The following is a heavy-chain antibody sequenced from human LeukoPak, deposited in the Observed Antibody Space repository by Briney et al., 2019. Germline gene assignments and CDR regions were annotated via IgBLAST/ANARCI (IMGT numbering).Heavy chain of an antibody. CDR2: IIPIFGTA. CDR3: ARGSPMYYYYYYMDV. J-gene: IGHJ6*03. Sequence: ASVKVSCKASGGTFSSYAISWVQQAPGQGLEWMGGIIPIFGTANYAQKFQGRVTITADKSTSTAYMELSSLRSEDTAVYYCARGSPMYYYYYYMDVWGKGTTVTVSS. V-gene: IGHV1-69*06. CDR1: GGTFSSYA.